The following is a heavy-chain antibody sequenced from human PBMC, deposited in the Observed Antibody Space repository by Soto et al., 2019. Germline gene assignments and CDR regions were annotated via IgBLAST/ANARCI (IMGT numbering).Heavy chain of an antibody. V-gene: IGHV3-48*01. D-gene: IGHD6-25*01. CDR1: GFTFSNYS. Sequence: PGGSMRLPCTASGFTFSNYSMNWVRQAPGKGLEWVSYISTSSSTIYYADSVKGRFTISRDNAKHSLFLQMNSLRAEDTAVYYCARETAAGWGQGTLVTVS. CDR2: ISTSSSTI. CDR3: ARETAAG. J-gene: IGHJ4*02.